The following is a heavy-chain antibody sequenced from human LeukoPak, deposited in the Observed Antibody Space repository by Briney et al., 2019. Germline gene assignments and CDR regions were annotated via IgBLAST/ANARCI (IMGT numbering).Heavy chain of an antibody. CDR3: ARGPGVVVTSPFDP. D-gene: IGHD2-15*01. CDR2: INHGGTT. CDR1: GYSISTGYY. J-gene: IGHJ5*02. Sequence: TPSETLSLTCTVSGYSISTGYYWGWIRQPPGKGLEWIGKINHGGTTNYNPSLKSRVTISVDTSKNQFSLKLSSVTAADTAVYYCARGPGVVVTSPFDPWGQGTLVTVSS. V-gene: IGHV4-38-2*02.